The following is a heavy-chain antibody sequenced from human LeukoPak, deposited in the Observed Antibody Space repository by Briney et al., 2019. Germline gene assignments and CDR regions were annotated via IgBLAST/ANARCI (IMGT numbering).Heavy chain of an antibody. D-gene: IGHD6-19*01. J-gene: IGHJ4*02. V-gene: IGHV3-21*01. CDR3: ARDWGSYTAVAGTFRY. CDR2: ISSSSSYI. CDR1: GFTFSSYN. Sequence: GGSLRLSCAASGFTFSSYNMNWVRQAPGKGLEWVSSISSSSSYIYYADSVKGRFTISRDNAKNSLYLQMNSLRAEDTAVYYCARDWGSYTAVAGTFRYWGQGTLVTVSS.